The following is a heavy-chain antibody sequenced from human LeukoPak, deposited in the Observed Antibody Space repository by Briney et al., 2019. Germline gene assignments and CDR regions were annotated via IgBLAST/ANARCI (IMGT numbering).Heavy chain of an antibody. D-gene: IGHD2-2*01. CDR1: GGSISSYY. CDR2: IYTSGST. V-gene: IGHV4-4*07. CDR3: ASLGYCSSTSCRRDYFDY. J-gene: IGHJ4*02. Sequence: PSETLSLTCTVSGGSISSYYWSWIRQPAGQGLEWIGRIYTSGSTNYNPSLKSRVTMSVDTSKNQFSLKLSSVTAADTAVYYCASLGYCSSTSCRRDYFDYWGQGTLVTVSS.